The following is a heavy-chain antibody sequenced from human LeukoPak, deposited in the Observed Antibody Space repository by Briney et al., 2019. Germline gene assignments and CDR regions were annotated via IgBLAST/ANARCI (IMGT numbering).Heavy chain of an antibody. J-gene: IGHJ4*02. CDR3: ARAYYDFWSGYYSFFDY. CDR1: GFTVSSNY. Sequence: GGSLRLSCAASGFTVSSNYMSWVRQAPGKGLEWVSVIYSGGSTYYADSVKGRFTISRDNSKNTLYLQMNSLRAEDTAVYYCARAYYDFWSGYYSFFDYWGQGTLVTVSS. D-gene: IGHD3-3*01. CDR2: IYSGGST. V-gene: IGHV3-53*01.